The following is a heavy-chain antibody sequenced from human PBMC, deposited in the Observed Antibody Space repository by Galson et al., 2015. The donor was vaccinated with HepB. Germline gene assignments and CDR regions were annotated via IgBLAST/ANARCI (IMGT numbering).Heavy chain of an antibody. Sequence: SVKVSCKASGGTFSSYAISWVRQAPGQGLGWMGGIIPIFGTANYAQKFQGRVTITADESTSTAYMELSSLRSEDTAVYYCARDPPYCSGGSCSDAFDIWGQGTMVTVSS. CDR1: GGTFSSYA. V-gene: IGHV1-69*13. CDR2: IIPIFGTA. D-gene: IGHD2-15*01. J-gene: IGHJ3*02. CDR3: ARDPPYCSGGSCSDAFDI.